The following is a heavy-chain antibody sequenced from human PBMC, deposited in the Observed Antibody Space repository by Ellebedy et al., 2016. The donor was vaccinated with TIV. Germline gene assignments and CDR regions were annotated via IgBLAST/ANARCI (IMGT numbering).Heavy chain of an antibody. CDR2: ISSGSVSTI. Sequence: GESLKISXAASGFSFSSYSMNWVRQAPGKGLEWISYISSGSVSTIKYADSVKGRFTISRDNAKNSLWLHMNSLRDDDTAVYYCARHLSDRNPADYWGQGTLVTVSS. J-gene: IGHJ4*02. CDR3: ARHLSDRNPADY. CDR1: GFSFSSYS. D-gene: IGHD2/OR15-2a*01. V-gene: IGHV3-48*02.